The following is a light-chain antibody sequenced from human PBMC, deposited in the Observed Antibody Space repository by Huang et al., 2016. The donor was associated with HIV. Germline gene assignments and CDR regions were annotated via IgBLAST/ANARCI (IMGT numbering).Light chain of an antibody. V-gene: IGKV1-9*01. CDR3: QQLNSYPPT. J-gene: IGKJ1*01. CDR1: QGISSY. CDR2: AAS. Sequence: IQLTQSPSSLSASVGDRVTITCRASQGISSYLAWYQQKPGKAPKVLSYAASTLQSGVPSRISGSGSGTDFTLTISSLQPEDFATYYCQQLNSYPPTFGQGTKVEIK.